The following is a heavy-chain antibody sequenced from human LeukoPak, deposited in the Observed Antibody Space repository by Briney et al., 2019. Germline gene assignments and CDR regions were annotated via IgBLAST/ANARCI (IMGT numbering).Heavy chain of an antibody. D-gene: IGHD1-26*01. CDR3: ARKPSGSHPFDY. CDR2: IHHSGST. CDR1: GNSISSDNW. V-gene: IGHV4-28*01. J-gene: IGHJ4*02. Sequence: SDTLSLTCSVSGNSISSDNWWGWIRQSPGEGLEWIGYIHHSGSTYYSSSLKSRVTMSIDTSKSQLSLKVNSVTAVDTAVYYCARKPSGSHPFDYWGQGTRVTVSS.